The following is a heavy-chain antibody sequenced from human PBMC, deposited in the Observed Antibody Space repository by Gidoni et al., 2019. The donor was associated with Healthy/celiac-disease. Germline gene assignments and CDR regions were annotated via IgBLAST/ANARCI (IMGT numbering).Heavy chain of an antibody. CDR3: ARGSPIRGVNY. D-gene: IGHD3-10*01. CDR2: IDSGGRK. V-gene: IGHV3-53*02. Sequence: EVPLLGTGGGWIQRGGSLRLSCAAYGFTVSSNYMSWVRQAPGKGLEWVSGIDSGGRKYYADSVKGRFTISRDNSKNTLYLQMNSLRAEDTAVYYCARGSPIRGVNYWGQGTLVTVSS. J-gene: IGHJ4*02. CDR1: GFTVSSNY.